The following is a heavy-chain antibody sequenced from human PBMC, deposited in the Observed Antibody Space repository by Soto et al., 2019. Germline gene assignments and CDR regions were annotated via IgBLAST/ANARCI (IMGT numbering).Heavy chain of an antibody. CDR1: GFTFSSYA. D-gene: IGHD3-22*01. CDR2: ISGSGGST. V-gene: IGHV3-23*01. Sequence: EVQLLESGGGLVQPGGSLRLSCAASGFTFSSYAMSWVRQAPGKGLEWVSAISGSGGSTYYADSVKGRFTISRDNSKNPLYLQMNSLRAEDTAVYYCAASRGYSSCYGMDVWGQGPTVTVSS. J-gene: IGHJ6*02. CDR3: AASRGYSSCYGMDV.